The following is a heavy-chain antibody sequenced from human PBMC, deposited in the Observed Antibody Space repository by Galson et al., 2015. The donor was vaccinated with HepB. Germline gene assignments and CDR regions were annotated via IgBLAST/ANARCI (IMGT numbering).Heavy chain of an antibody. Sequence: SVKVSCKASGYTFTGYYIHWVRQAPGQGLEWMGWINPNGGGTDYTQKFQGRVTKTRDTSITTAYMELSRLRSDDTAVYYCARGRQPDAAMVPIAYWGQGTLVTVSS. V-gene: IGHV1-2*02. D-gene: IGHD5-18*01. CDR1: GYTFTGYY. CDR3: ARGRQPDAAMVPIAY. CDR2: INPNGGGT. J-gene: IGHJ4*02.